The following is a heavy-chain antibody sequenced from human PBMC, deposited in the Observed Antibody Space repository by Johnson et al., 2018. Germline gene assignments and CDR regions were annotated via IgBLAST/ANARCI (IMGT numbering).Heavy chain of an antibody. J-gene: IGHJ4*02. CDR3: AKAQFPVRTVTTFDY. V-gene: IGHV3-9*01. CDR1: GFTFEDYA. Sequence: VQLVESGGGLVQPGRSLRLSCAASGFTFEDYAMHWVRQVPGKGLEWVSGISWNSGSIGYADSVTGPFTISRDNAMNSLYLQMNSLSPEDTALYYCAKAQFPVRTVTTFDYWGQGTLVSVSS. CDR2: ISWNSGSI. D-gene: IGHD4-17*01.